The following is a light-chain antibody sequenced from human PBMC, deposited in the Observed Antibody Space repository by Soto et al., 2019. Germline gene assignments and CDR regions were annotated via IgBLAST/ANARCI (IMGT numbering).Light chain of an antibody. V-gene: IGLV1-40*01. Sequence: QAVVTQPPSVSGAPGQRVTISCTGSSSNIGAGYDVHWYQQLPGTAPQLLLYGNSKRPSGVPDRFSGSKSGTSASLAITGLQAEDEADYYCQSYDSSLSVVFGGGTKLTVL. CDR2: GNS. CDR1: SSNIGAGYD. J-gene: IGLJ2*01. CDR3: QSYDSSLSVV.